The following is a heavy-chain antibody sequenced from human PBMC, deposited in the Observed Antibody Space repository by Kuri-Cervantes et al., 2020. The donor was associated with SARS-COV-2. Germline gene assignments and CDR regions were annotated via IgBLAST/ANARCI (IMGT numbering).Heavy chain of an antibody. V-gene: IGHV3-23*01. Sequence: GGSLRLSCAASGFTFSSYAMSWVRQAPGKGLEWVSVISASGASTYYADSVKGRFTISRDNSKNTLYLQMNSLSAEDTAVYYCAKVGTSIAVSGRFDYWGQGTLVTVSS. CDR3: AKVGTSIAVSGRFDY. D-gene: IGHD6-19*01. CDR1: GFTFSSYA. CDR2: ISASGAST. J-gene: IGHJ4*02.